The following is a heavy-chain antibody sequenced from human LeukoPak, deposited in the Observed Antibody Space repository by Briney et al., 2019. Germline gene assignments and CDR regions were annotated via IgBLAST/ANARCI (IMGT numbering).Heavy chain of an antibody. CDR3: ARRGITGTTRPNYYMDV. Sequence: SETLSLTCTVSLGSISSSSYNWGWFRQPPGKGLEWIGEINHSGSTNYNPSLKSRVTISVDTSKNQFSLKLSSVTAADTAVYYCARRGITGTTRPNYYMDVWGKGTTVTVSS. CDR2: INHSGST. J-gene: IGHJ6*03. CDR1: LGSISSSSYN. V-gene: IGHV4-39*07. D-gene: IGHD1-7*01.